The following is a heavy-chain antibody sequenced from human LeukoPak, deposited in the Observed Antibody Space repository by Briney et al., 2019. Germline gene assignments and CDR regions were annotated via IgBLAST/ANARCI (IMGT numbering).Heavy chain of an antibody. CDR1: GYTITGYY. D-gene: IGHD4-17*01. V-gene: IGHV1-2*02. CDR2: INPNSGGT. CDR3: ARLVGYGDYSFDY. Sequence: ASVKVSCKASGYTITGYYMHWVRQAPGQGLEWMGWINPNSGGTNYAQKFQGRVTKTRDTSISTAYMELSRLRSDDTAVYYCARLVGYGDYSFDYWGQGTLVTVSS. J-gene: IGHJ4*02.